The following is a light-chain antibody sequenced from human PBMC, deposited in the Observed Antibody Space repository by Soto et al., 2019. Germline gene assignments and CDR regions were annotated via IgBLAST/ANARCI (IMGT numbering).Light chain of an antibody. Sequence: DIVSTQSAGTLSLSPGDRATLSCRASQSVTNNLAWYQQKPGQAPRLLIYDASTRATVIPARFSGSGSGTEFTLTISSLQSEDSAIYYCQHYSNWPRTFGQGTKVDIK. CDR2: DAS. V-gene: IGKV3-15*01. J-gene: IGKJ2*01. CDR1: QSVTNN. CDR3: QHYSNWPRT.